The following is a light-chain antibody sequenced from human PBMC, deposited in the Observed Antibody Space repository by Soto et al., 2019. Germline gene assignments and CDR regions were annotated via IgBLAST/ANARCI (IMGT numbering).Light chain of an antibody. CDR1: QTLLHSNGYNY. Sequence: DIVMTQSPLSLPVTPGEPASISCRSSQTLLHSNGYNYLDWYLQKPGQSPQLLIFLGSNRASGVPDRFSGSGSGTDFTPKISIVEAEDVGVYYCMQALQTPWTFGPGTKVDIK. V-gene: IGKV2-28*01. J-gene: IGKJ3*01. CDR2: LGS. CDR3: MQALQTPWT.